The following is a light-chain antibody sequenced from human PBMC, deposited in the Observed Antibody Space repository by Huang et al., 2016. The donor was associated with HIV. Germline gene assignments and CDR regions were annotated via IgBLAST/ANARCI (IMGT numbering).Light chain of an antibody. J-gene: IGKJ2*01. CDR2: SAS. CDR3: QRYNNAPYT. CDR1: PGIGNF. Sequence: DIQMTQSPSSLSTSVGDTVTITCRASPGIGNFLAWYQQKPGKVPKLMIYSASTLHSGGPSRFAGSGSGTDFTLTISSLQPEDVATYYCQRYNNAPYTFGQGTKLDIK. V-gene: IGKV1-27*01.